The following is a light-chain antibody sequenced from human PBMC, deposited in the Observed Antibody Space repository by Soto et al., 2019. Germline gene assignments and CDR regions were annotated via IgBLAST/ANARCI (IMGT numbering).Light chain of an antibody. Sequence: QSVLTQPPSASGSPGQSVTISCTGTSNDVGGYNYVSWYQQHPGKAPKLMIYEVNKRPSGVPDRFSGSKSGNTASLTVSGLQAEDEADYYCSSFAVLNSFVFGTGTKVTVL. V-gene: IGLV2-8*01. CDR2: EVN. CDR3: SSFAVLNSFV. CDR1: SNDVGGYNY. J-gene: IGLJ1*01.